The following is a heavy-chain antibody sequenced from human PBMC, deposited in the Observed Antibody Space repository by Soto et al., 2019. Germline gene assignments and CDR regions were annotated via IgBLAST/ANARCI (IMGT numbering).Heavy chain of an antibody. J-gene: IGHJ6*02. Sequence: GSLRLSCAASGFTFDTYWMSWVRQAPGKGLEWVSVIYSEGTPYYADSVKGRFTISRENSNNTLYLHMNNLRAEDTAVYYCARSTYYDILTGSYYYYAMDVWGQGTTVTVSS. CDR2: IYSEGTP. CDR1: GFTFDTYW. V-gene: IGHV3-53*01. D-gene: IGHD3-9*01. CDR3: ARSTYYDILTGSYYYYAMDV.